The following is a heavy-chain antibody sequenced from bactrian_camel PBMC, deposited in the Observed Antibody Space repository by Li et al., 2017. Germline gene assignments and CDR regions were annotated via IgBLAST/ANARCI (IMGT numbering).Heavy chain of an antibody. CDR1: GFTANRYY. V-gene: IGHV3-2*01. Sequence: VQLVESGGGLVQPGGSLRLSCAASGFTANRYYMSWVRQAPGKGLEWVSSIYTGAGSASHADSVKGRFTMSKDNVKNMLYLQMNTLKPEDTAVYYCAAGHPPPSTMMYWGQGTQVTVS. J-gene: IGHJ4*01. CDR3: AAGHPPPSTMMY. CDR2: IYTGAGSA.